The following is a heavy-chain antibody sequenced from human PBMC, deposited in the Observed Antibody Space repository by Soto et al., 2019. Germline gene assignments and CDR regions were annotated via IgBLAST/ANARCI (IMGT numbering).Heavy chain of an antibody. CDR3: ARDHEVRAFDI. V-gene: IGHV1-69*04. CDR2: IIPILGIA. Sequence: SVKVSCKASGGTFSSYTISWVRQAPGQGLEWMGRIIPILGIANYAQKFQGRVTITADKSTSTAYMELSSLRSEDTAVYYCARDHEVRAFDIWGQGTMVTVSS. J-gene: IGHJ3*02. CDR1: GGTFSSYT.